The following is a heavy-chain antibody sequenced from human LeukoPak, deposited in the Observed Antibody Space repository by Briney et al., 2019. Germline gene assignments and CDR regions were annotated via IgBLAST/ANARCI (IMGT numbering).Heavy chain of an antibody. J-gene: IGHJ5*02. V-gene: IGHV3-11*01. Sequence: GGSLRLSCAASGLAFSDYYMSWIRQAPGKGLEWLSYINIGGTNTHYADSVKGRFTISRDNAKKSLYLEMTNLRAEDTAVYYCATDGAGFDTWGQGVLVTVSS. CDR2: INIGGTNT. CDR1: GLAFSDYY. CDR3: ATDGAGFDT.